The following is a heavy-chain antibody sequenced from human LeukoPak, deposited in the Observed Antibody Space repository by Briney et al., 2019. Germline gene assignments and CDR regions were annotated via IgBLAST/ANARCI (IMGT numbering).Heavy chain of an antibody. D-gene: IGHD3-3*01. CDR3: ARPYYDFWSGYSGHDAFDI. Sequence: GESLKISCKGSGYSFTSYWIGWVRQMPGKGLEWMGITYPGDSDTRYSPSFQGQVTISADKSISTAYLQWSSLKASDTAMYYCARPYYDFWSGYSGHDAFDIWGQGTMVTVSS. J-gene: IGHJ3*02. CDR2: TYPGDSDT. CDR1: GYSFTSYW. V-gene: IGHV5-51*01.